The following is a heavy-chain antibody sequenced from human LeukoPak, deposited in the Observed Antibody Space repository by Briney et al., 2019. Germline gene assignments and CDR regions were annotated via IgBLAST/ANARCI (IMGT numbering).Heavy chain of an antibody. Sequence: PGGSLRLSCVASGFXLSSYMMSWVRQAPGKGLEWVSGISGSAGGTFYSDSVRGRFTISRDSPKNTLYLQMNSLRVEDTAVYYCTKDPLDYWGQGTLVTVSS. J-gene: IGHJ4*02. CDR1: GFXLSSYM. V-gene: IGHV3-23*01. CDR3: TKDPLDY. CDR2: ISGSAGGT.